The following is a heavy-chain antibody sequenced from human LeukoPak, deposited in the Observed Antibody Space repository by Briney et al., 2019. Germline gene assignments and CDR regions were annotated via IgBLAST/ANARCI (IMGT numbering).Heavy chain of an antibody. J-gene: IGHJ4*02. CDR2: MNPNSGNT. V-gene: IGHV1-8*03. Sequence: ASVKVSCKASGYTFTSYDINWVRQATGQGLEWMGWMNPNSGNTGYAQKFQGRVTITRNTSISTAYMELSSLRSEDTAVYYCARGVRGVQHHCSSTSCYKYYFDYWGQGTLVTVSS. CDR3: ARGVRGVQHHCSSTSCYKYYFDY. CDR1: GYTFTSYD. D-gene: IGHD2-2*02.